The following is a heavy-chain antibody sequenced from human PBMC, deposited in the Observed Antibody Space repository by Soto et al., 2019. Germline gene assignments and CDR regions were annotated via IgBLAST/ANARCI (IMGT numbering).Heavy chain of an antibody. CDR3: ARGASYYDILTGYYGTLGWFDP. CDR2: INHSGST. V-gene: IGHV4-34*01. D-gene: IGHD3-9*01. J-gene: IGHJ5*02. CDR1: GGSFSGYY. Sequence: SETLSLTCAVYGGSFSGYYWSWIRQPPGRGLEWIGEINHSGSTNYNPSLKSRVTISVDTSKNQFSLKLSSVTAADTAVYYCARGASYYDILTGYYGTLGWFDPWGQGTLVTVSS.